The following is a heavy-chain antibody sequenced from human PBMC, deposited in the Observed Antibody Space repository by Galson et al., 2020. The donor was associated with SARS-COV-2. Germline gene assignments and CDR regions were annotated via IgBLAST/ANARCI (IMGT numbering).Heavy chain of an antibody. V-gene: IGHV1-18*01. J-gene: IGHJ4*02. CDR3: ARVGIVVVVAADSWYYFDY. D-gene: IGHD2-15*01. CDR2: ISAYNGNT. CDR1: GYTFTSYG. Sequence: GESLKISCKASGYTFTSYGISWVRQAPGQGLEWMGWISAYNGNTNYAQKLQGRVTITTDTSTSTAYMELRSLRSDDTAVYYCARVGIVVVVAADSWYYFDYWGQGTLVTVSS.